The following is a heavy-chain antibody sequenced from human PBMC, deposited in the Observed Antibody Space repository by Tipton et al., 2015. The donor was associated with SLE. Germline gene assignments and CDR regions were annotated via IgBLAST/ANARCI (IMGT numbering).Heavy chain of an antibody. J-gene: IGHJ2*01. V-gene: IGHV4-59*08. CDR3: ARAPTGYTSGWYSRYFDL. CDR1: GGSISSYY. Sequence: TLSLTCTVSGGSISSYYWSWIRQPPGKGLEWIGYIYYSGSTNYNPSLKSRVTISVDTSKNQFSLKLNSVTAADTAVYYCARAPTGYTSGWYSRYFDLWGRGTLVTVSS. CDR2: IYYSGST. D-gene: IGHD6-19*01.